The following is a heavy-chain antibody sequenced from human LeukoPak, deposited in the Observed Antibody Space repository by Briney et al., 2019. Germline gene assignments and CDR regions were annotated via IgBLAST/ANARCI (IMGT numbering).Heavy chain of an antibody. V-gene: IGHV3-30-3*01. CDR3: ARGLRLGNAFDI. CDR2: ISYDGSNK. D-gene: IGHD3-16*01. CDR1: GFIFRTYW. Sequence: GGSLRLSCAASGFIFRTYWMTWVRQNPGEGLEWVAVISYDGSNKYYADSVKGRFTISRDNSKNTLYLQMNSLRAEDTAVYYCARGLRLGNAFDIWGQGTMVTVSS. J-gene: IGHJ3*02.